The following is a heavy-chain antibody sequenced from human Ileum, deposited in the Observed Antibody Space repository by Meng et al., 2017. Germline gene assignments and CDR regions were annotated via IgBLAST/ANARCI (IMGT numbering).Heavy chain of an antibody. CDR1: GSSVSTSDYQ. CDR2: AGT. V-gene: IGHV4-61*08. CDR3: ARDHWGSLDY. D-gene: IGHD7-27*01. Sequence: QGQLTASGPGRVRPSETPSAICTVSGSSVSTSDYQWGGIRQPPGKGLEWIGYAGTNYNPSLKSRVTISVDTSKRQFSLKLTSVTAADTAVYYCARDHWGSLDYWGQGILVTVSS. J-gene: IGHJ4*02.